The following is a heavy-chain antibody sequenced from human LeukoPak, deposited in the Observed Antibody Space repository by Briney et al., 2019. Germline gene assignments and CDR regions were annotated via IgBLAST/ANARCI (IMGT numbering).Heavy chain of an antibody. CDR1: GFTFTSSA. CDR3: ATSIAVAGSLDY. D-gene: IGHD6-19*01. J-gene: IGHJ4*02. CDR2: IVVGSGNT. Sequence: GTSVKVSCKASGFTFTSSAMQWVRQARGQRLEWIGWIVVGSGNTNYAQKFQERVTITRDMSTSTAYMELSGLRSEDTAVYYCATSIAVAGSLDYWGQGTLVTVSS. V-gene: IGHV1-58*02.